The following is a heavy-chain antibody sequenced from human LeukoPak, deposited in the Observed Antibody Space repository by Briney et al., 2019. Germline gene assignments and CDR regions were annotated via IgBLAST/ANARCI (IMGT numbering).Heavy chain of an antibody. CDR3: ARVKGGNSDWSRDAFDI. J-gene: IGHJ3*02. D-gene: IGHD3-9*01. V-gene: IGHV3-23*01. CDR2: FSASGGST. Sequence: QTGGSLRLSCAASGFTFSNYALSWVRQPPGKGLEWVSAFSASGGSTFYAASVKGRFTISRENAKSSLYLQMNSLRVGDAAVYFCARVKGGNSDWSRDAFDIWGQGAMVAVSS. CDR1: GFTFSNYA.